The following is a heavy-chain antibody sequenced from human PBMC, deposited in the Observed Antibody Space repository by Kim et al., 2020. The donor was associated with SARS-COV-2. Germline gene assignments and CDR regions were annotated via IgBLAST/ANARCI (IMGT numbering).Heavy chain of an antibody. CDR1: GGSFSGYY. V-gene: IGHV4-34*01. CDR2: INHSGST. CDR3: ARVMAARPSAFDI. D-gene: IGHD6-6*01. Sequence: SETLSLTCAVYGGSFSGYYWSWIRQPPGKGLEWIGEINHSGSTNYNPSLKSRVTISVDTSKNQFSLKLSSVTAADTAVYYCARVMAARPSAFDIWGQGTMVTVSS. J-gene: IGHJ3*02.